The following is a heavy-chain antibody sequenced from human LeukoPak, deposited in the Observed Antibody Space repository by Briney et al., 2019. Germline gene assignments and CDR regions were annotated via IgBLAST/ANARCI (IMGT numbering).Heavy chain of an antibody. CDR3: ARYHPNSGSITTPFVY. Sequence: ASVKVSCKASGYTFTSYAMNWVRQAPGQGFEWMGWINTNTGNPTYAQGFTGRFVFSLDTSVSTAYLQISSLKAEDTAVYYCARYHPNSGSITTPFVYWGQGTLVTVSS. D-gene: IGHD1-26*01. J-gene: IGHJ4*02. CDR2: INTNTGNP. V-gene: IGHV7-4-1*02. CDR1: GYTFTSYA.